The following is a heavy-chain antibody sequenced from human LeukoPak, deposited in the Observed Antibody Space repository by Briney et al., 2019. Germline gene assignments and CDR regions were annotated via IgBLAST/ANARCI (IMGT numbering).Heavy chain of an antibody. D-gene: IGHD1-26*01. CDR2: INHSGST. Sequence: SETLSLTCAVYGGSFSGYYWSWIRQPPGKGLEWIGEINHSGSTNYNPSLKSRVTISVDTSKNQFSLKLSSVTAADTAVYYCARHGRARWISGSYVSVLNYYMDVWGKGTTVTISS. CDR1: GGSFSGYY. V-gene: IGHV4-34*01. J-gene: IGHJ6*03. CDR3: ARHGRARWISGSYVSVLNYYMDV.